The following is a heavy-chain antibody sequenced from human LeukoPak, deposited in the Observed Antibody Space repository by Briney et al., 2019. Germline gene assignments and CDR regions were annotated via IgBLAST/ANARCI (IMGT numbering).Heavy chain of an antibody. CDR2: ISSSGGST. V-gene: IGHV3-23*01. CDR1: GFTFSSYG. D-gene: IGHD3-10*02. Sequence: GGSLRLSCAASGFTFSSYGMNWVRQAPGKGLEWVSGISSSGGSTPHADSVKGRFTISRDNAKNSLYLQMNSLRAEDTAVYYCAELGITMIGGVWGKGTTVTISS. J-gene: IGHJ6*04. CDR3: AELGITMIGGV.